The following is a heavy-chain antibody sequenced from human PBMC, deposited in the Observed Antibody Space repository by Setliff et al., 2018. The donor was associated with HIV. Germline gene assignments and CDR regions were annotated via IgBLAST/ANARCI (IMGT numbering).Heavy chain of an antibody. D-gene: IGHD2-8*01. V-gene: IGHV4-61*08. CDR1: AASVGTGAYY. CDR2: LYYSGSI. Sequence: EPLSLTCNVSAASVGTGAYYWSWIRQSPGKGLEWLGYLYYSGSIDYNPSLKTRVSISIDMSKNQFSLKMSSVTAADTAVYFCARGLRTSLVFFDSWGQGILVTVSS. J-gene: IGHJ4*02. CDR3: ARGLRTSLVFFDS.